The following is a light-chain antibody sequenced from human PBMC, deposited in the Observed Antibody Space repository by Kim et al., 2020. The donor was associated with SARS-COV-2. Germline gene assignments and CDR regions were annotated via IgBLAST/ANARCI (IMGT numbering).Light chain of an antibody. CDR2: AAS. J-gene: IGKJ1*01. CDR3: QQYYSYPRT. V-gene: IGKV1-8*01. Sequence: IRMTQSPSSLSASTGDRVTITCRASQGISSYLAWYQQKPGKAPKLLIYAASTLQSGVPSRFSGSGSGTDFTLTISCLQSEDFATYYCQQYYSYPRTFGQGTKVDIK. CDR1: QGISSY.